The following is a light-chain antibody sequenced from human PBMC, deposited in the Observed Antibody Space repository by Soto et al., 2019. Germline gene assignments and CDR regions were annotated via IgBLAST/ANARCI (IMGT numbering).Light chain of an antibody. CDR3: QQYGSAITWT. J-gene: IGKJ1*01. CDR2: AAS. CDR1: QSVTSNY. Sequence: EVVLTQSPGTVSLSPGERATLSCRASQSVTSNYLAWYQQKPGQAPRLLIYAASSRATGISDRFSGRGSGTDLTNSISRLEPEDLAVYYCQQYGSAITWTFGQGTKVEIK. V-gene: IGKV3-20*01.